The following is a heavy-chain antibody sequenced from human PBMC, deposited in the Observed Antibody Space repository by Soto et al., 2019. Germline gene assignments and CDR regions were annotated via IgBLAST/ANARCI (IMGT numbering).Heavy chain of an antibody. D-gene: IGHD2-8*01. CDR2: IYWDDDE. V-gene: IGHV2-5*02. Sequence: QITLKESGPTLVKPTQTLTLTCTFSGFSLTARGVGVGWLRQPPGTALEWLALIYWDDDERDSPSLKNRLTITKDTARNQVVRTMTNSDHVVIATYYCAHRGWCDQGHPNWFDRWGQGALVTVFS. CDR3: AHRGWCDQGHPNWFDR. J-gene: IGHJ5*02. CDR1: GFSLTARGVG.